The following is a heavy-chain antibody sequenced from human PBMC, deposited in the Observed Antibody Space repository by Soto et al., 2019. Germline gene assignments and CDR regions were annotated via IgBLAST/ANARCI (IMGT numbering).Heavy chain of an antibody. J-gene: IGHJ4*02. V-gene: IGHV3-7*04. CDR3: ARENYFDY. Sequence: EVQLVESGGGLVQPGGSLRLSCAASGFTFNSYWMGWVRQFPGKGLEWVANIRQDGSEKNYVDSVKGRFTISRDNAKKSLYLQMNSLRAEGTAVYYCARENYFDYWGQGTLVTVSS. CDR1: GFTFNSYW. CDR2: IRQDGSEK.